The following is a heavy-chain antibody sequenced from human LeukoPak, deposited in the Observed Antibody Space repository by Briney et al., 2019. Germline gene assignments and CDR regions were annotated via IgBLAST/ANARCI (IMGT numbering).Heavy chain of an antibody. D-gene: IGHD6-13*01. CDR2: IYPGDSDT. CDR3: TRIYSSSWDS. V-gene: IGHV5-51*01. Sequence: GESLKISCKGSGYSFTNYWIGWVRQMPGKGLEWMGIIYPGDSDTRYSPSFQGQVTISTDKSINTAYLQWSSLKASDSAMYYCTRIYSSSWDSWGQGTLVTVSS. J-gene: IGHJ4*02. CDR1: GYSFTNYW.